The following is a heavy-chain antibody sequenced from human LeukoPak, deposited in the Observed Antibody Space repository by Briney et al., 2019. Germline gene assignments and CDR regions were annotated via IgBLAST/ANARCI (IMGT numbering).Heavy chain of an antibody. CDR3: ARSRGDILTGYYSIDY. CDR1: GGSISSYY. Sequence: SETLSLTCTVSGGSISSYYWSWIRQPPGKGLEWIGYIYYSGSTNYNPSLKSRVTMSVDTSKNQFSLKLSSVTAADTAVYYCARSRGDILTGYYSIDYWGQGTLVTVSS. CDR2: IYYSGST. J-gene: IGHJ4*02. D-gene: IGHD3-9*01. V-gene: IGHV4-59*12.